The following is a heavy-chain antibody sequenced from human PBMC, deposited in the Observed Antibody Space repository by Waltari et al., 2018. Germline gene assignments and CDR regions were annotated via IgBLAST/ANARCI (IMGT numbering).Heavy chain of an antibody. CDR2: VSYSGNT. J-gene: IGHJ2*01. V-gene: IGHV4-39*01. Sequence: QLQLQESGPGLVKPSETLSLPCTVSGVSISSSPYFWAWIRQSPGKGLEWIGSVSYSGNTYYNPSLKSRVTVSVDTSKNQFSLNLTSGTAADTAVYYCSGQERLGPGNYWYFHLWGRGTLVTVSS. CDR3: SGQERLGPGNYWYFHL. D-gene: IGHD1-1*01. CDR1: GVSISSSPYF.